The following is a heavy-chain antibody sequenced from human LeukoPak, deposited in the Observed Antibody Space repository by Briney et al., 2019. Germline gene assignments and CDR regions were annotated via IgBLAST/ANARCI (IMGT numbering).Heavy chain of an antibody. Sequence: GGSLRLSCAASGFTFSDYYMSWIRQAPGKGLEGVSYISSSGSTIYYADSVKGRFTISRDNAKNSLYLQMNGLRAEDTAVYYCASGITMVREIDYWGQGTLVTVSS. D-gene: IGHD3-10*01. CDR3: ASGITMVREIDY. J-gene: IGHJ4*02. CDR2: ISSSGSTI. CDR1: GFTFSDYY. V-gene: IGHV3-11*04.